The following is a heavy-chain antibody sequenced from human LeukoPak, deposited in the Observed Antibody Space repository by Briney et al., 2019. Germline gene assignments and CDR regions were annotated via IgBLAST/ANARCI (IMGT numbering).Heavy chain of an antibody. CDR2: ISGSGDNT. D-gene: IGHD5-12*01. Sequence: GGSLRLSCAASGFTFSSYAMSWVRQAPGKGLEWVSAISGSGDNTYYADSVKGRFTISRDNAKNSLYLQMNSLRAEDTAVYYCARESGQYYYYYYGMDVWGQGTTVTVSS. CDR3: ARESGQYYYYYYGMDV. CDR1: GFTFSSYA. V-gene: IGHV3-23*01. J-gene: IGHJ6*02.